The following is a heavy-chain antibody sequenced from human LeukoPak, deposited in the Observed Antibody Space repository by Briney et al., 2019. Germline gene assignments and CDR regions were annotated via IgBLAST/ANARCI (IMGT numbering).Heavy chain of an antibody. J-gene: IGHJ4*02. CDR1: GYTFNTYD. V-gene: IGHV1-8*03. CDR3: VRGGLHCRGTDCYSTGLFDS. CDR2: MKPDSGAT. D-gene: IGHD2-21*02. Sequence: AASVKVSCKASGYTFNTYDINWVRQATGQGLEWMGWMKPDSGATGYAPRFQGRVTITRNMSISTAYMEMSSLRSDDTAVYYCVRGGLHCRGTDCYSTGLFDSWGRGTLVIVPS.